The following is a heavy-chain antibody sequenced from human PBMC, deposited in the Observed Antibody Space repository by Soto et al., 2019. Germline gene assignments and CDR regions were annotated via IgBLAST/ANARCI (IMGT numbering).Heavy chain of an antibody. CDR1: GYSISSGYY. J-gene: IGHJ6*02. D-gene: IGHD1-26*01. CDR2: IYHSGST. CDR3: ARGRGATAPRYYYYGMDV. V-gene: IGHV4-38-2*01. Sequence: SETLSLTCAVSGYSISSGYYWGCIRQPPGKGLEWIGSIYHSGSTYYNPSLKSRVTISVDTSKNQFSLKLSSVTAADTAVYYCARGRGATAPRYYYYGMDVWGQGTTVTVSS.